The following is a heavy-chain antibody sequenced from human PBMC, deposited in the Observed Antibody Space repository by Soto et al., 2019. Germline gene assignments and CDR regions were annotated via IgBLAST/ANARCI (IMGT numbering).Heavy chain of an antibody. CDR2: IIPMFDTA. D-gene: IGHD4-17*01. Sequence: QVQLVQSGAEVKKPGSSVKVACKASGGTINNYAMSWVRQAPGQRIELMGGIIPMFDTAKYAEKCQGRVTMTAVESTSTAYMELSSLRSEVTAVYYCARGRLATVTLTWFDLWGQGDLVTVSS. CDR1: GGTINNYA. J-gene: IGHJ5*02. V-gene: IGHV1-69*12. CDR3: ARGRLATVTLTWFDL.